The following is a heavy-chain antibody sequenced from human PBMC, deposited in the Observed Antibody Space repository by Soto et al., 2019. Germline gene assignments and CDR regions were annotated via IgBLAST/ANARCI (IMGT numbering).Heavy chain of an antibody. V-gene: IGHV4-59*02. J-gene: IGHJ4*02. CDR2: IHYIGNT. D-gene: IGHD3-22*01. Sequence: SESLSLTCTVSGDSVNGPFWTWIRQPPGKGLEWIGNIHYIGNTNYNPSLKSRLTISLDTSKSQFSLTLSSVTAADTAVYYCARESRGYYYDTSGYYSFAYWGQGTLVTVSS. CDR1: GDSVNGPF. CDR3: ARESRGYYYDTSGYYSFAY.